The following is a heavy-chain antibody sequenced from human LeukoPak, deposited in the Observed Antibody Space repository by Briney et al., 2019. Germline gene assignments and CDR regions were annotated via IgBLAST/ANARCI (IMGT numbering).Heavy chain of an antibody. CDR2: IYNSGNN. J-gene: IGHJ5*02. V-gene: IGHV4-59*01. Sequence: SETLSLTCAVYGGSFSGYYWSWIRQPPGKGLEWIGYIYNSGNNNYNPSLKSRVTMSVDTSKNQFSLKLSSVTAADTALYYCARDTGYGDLAWGQGTLVTVSS. D-gene: IGHD4-17*01. CDR1: GGSFSGYY. CDR3: ARDTGYGDLA.